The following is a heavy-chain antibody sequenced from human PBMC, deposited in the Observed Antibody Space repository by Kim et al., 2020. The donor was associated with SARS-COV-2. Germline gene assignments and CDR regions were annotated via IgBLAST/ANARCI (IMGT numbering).Heavy chain of an antibody. CDR2: INHSGST. D-gene: IGHD6-13*01. Sequence: SETLSLTCAVYGGSFSGYYWSWIRQPPGKGLEWIGEINHSGSTNYNPSLKSRVTISVDTSKNQFSLKLSSVTAADTAVYYCARATRLRSSSYWKNWFDPWGQGTLVTVSS. V-gene: IGHV4-34*01. CDR1: GGSFSGYY. J-gene: IGHJ5*02. CDR3: ARATRLRSSSYWKNWFDP.